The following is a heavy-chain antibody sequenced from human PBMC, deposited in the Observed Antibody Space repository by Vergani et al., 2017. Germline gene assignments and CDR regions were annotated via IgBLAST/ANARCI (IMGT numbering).Heavy chain of an antibody. CDR1: GGSFSGYY. V-gene: IGHV4-34*01. J-gene: IGHJ6*03. CDR3: ARRPGYSSSWYHYYYDMDV. CDR2: INHSGST. D-gene: IGHD6-13*01. Sequence: QVQLQQWGAGLLKPSETLSLTCAVYGGSFSGYYWSWIRQPPGKGLEWIGEINHSGSTNYNPSLKSRVTISVDTSKNQFSLKLSSVTAADTAVYYCARRPGYSSSWYHYYYDMDVWGKGTTVTVSS.